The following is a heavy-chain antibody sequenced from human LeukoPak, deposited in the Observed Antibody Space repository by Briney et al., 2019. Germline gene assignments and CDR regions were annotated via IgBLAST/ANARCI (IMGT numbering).Heavy chain of an antibody. CDR2: ISSSSSYI. J-gene: IGHJ6*02. CDR3: ARDYSSSVYYYYYYGMDV. CDR1: GFTFSSYS. D-gene: IGHD6-13*01. V-gene: IGHV3-21*01. Sequence: GGSLRLSCAASGFTFSSYSMNWVRQAPGKGLEWVSSISSSSSYIYYADSVKGRLTISRDNAKNSLYLQMNSLRAEDTAVYYCARDYSSSVYYYYYYGMDVWGQGTTVTVSS.